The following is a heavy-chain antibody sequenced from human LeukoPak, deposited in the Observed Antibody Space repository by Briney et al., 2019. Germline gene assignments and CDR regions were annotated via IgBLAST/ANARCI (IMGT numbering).Heavy chain of an antibody. CDR2: IDYSGST. V-gene: IGHV4-59*01. J-gene: IGHJ4*02. Sequence: PSETLSLTCTVSGGSISSYYWSWIRQPPGKELEWIGYIDYSGSTNYNPSLKSRVTISVDTSKNQFSLKLSSVTAADTDVYYCARDGEGSGYYSEFDYWGQGTLVTVSS. CDR1: GGSISSYY. D-gene: IGHD3-22*01. CDR3: ARDGEGSGYYSEFDY.